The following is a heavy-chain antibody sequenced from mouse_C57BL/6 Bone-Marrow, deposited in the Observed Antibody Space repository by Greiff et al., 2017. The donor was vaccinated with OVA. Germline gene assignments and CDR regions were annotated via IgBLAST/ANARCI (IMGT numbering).Heavy chain of an antibody. CDR3: AIPPNWVYWYFDV. V-gene: IGHV1-74*01. D-gene: IGHD4-1*02. CDR2: IHPSDSDT. J-gene: IGHJ1*03. Sequence: QVQLKQPGAELVKPGASVKVSCKASGYTFTSYWMHWVKQRPGQGLEWIGRIHPSDSDTNYNQKFKGKATLTVDKSSSTAYMQLSSLTSEDSAVYYCAIPPNWVYWYFDVWGTGTTVTVSS. CDR1: GYTFTSYW.